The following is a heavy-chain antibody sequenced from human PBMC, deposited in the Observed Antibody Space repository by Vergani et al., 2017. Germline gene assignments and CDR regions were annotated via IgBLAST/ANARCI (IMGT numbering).Heavy chain of an antibody. D-gene: IGHD5-24*01. Sequence: EGQLVQSGAEVKKPGESLKISCKGFGYRFSSSWIGWVRQMPGKGLEWMGIIFPDDSDTRYSPSFQGQVTISADKSITTVYLQWNSLKASDTAMYYCASRRTLQREFDIWGQGTLVTVSS. J-gene: IGHJ4*02. CDR2: IFPDDSDT. V-gene: IGHV5-51*01. CDR1: GYRFSSSW. CDR3: ASRRTLQREFDI.